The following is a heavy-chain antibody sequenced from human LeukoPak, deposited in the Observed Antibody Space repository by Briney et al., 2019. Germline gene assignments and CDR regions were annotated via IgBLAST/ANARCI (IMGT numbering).Heavy chain of an antibody. Sequence: GGSLRLSCAASGFTFSSYGMHWVRQAPGKGLEWVAVISYDGSNKYYADSVKGRFTISRDNSKNTLYLQMNSLRAEDTAVYYCAKDRQGIAAAGDYWGQGTLVTVSS. V-gene: IGHV3-30*18. CDR3: AKDRQGIAAAGDY. D-gene: IGHD6-13*01. CDR1: GFTFSSYG. J-gene: IGHJ4*02. CDR2: ISYDGSNK.